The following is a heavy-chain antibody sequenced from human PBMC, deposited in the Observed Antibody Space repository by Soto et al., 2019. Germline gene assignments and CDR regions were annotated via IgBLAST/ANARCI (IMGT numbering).Heavy chain of an antibody. V-gene: IGHV4-39*01. CDR3: ARFHYSSSWYF. CDR1: GGSISSSSYY. CDR2: IYYSGIT. D-gene: IGHD6-13*01. J-gene: IGHJ4*02. Sequence: QLQLQESGPGLVKPSETLSLTCTVSGGSISSSSYYWGWIRQPPGKGLEWIGSIYYSGITYYNPSLKSRVTISVDTSKNQFSLKLSSVTAADTAVYYCARFHYSSSWYFWGQGTLVTVSS.